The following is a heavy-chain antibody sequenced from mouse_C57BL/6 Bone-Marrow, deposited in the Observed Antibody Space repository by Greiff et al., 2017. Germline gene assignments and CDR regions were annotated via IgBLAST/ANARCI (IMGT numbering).Heavy chain of an antibody. CDR1: GFTFTDYY. D-gene: IGHD1-1*01. V-gene: IGHV7-3*01. CDR3: ARYNDYGSLYAMDY. J-gene: IGHJ4*01. Sequence: EVKLVESGGGLVQPGGSLSLSCAASGFTFTDYYMSWVRQPPGKALEWLGFIRNKANGYTTEYSASVKGRFTISRDNSQSILYLQMNALRAEDSATYYCARYNDYGSLYAMDYWGQGTSVTVSS. CDR2: IRNKANGYTT.